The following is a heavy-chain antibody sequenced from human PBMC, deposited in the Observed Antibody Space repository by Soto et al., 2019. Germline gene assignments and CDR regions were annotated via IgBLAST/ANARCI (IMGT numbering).Heavy chain of an antibody. J-gene: IGHJ4*02. V-gene: IGHV1-46*01. D-gene: IGHD6-25*01. CDR1: GYAVTDSF. CDR2: IKPLAGRL. CDR3: ARARSGTVDVFDY. Sequence: QVQLVQSGAELKTPGASVTVSCRTSGYAVTDSFIHWLRQAPGHGLEWMGMIKPLAGRLTDEQTFQGTVTITKDTSTNTDYLETNSLVTKQTGVYYCARARSGTVDVFDYWGQGTVVTVSS.